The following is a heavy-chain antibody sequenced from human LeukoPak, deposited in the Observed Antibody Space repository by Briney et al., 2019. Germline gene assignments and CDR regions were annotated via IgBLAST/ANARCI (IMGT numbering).Heavy chain of an antibody. CDR3: ANSPTNIAASSFDY. Sequence: GGSLRLSCAASGFTFSSYTMSWVRQAPGKGLEWVSAISGSGGSTYYADSVKGRFTISRDNSKNTLYLQMNSLRAEDTAVYYCANSPTNIAASSFDYWGQGTLVTVSS. D-gene: IGHD6-13*01. J-gene: IGHJ4*02. CDR2: ISGSGGST. CDR1: GFTFSSYT. V-gene: IGHV3-23*01.